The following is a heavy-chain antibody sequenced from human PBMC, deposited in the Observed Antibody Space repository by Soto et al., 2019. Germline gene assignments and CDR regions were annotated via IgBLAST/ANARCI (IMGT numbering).Heavy chain of an antibody. D-gene: IGHD3-10*01. V-gene: IGHV4-39*01. CDR2: IYYSGST. CDR3: ARQTLDDSGYFDL. J-gene: IGHJ2*01. CDR1: GGSISSSSYY. Sequence: SETLSLTCTVSGGSISSSSYYWGWIRQHPGKGLEWIGSIYYSGSTYYNPSLKSRVTISVDTSKNQFSLKLSSVTAADTAVYYCARQTLDDSGYFDLSGRGTLVTVYS.